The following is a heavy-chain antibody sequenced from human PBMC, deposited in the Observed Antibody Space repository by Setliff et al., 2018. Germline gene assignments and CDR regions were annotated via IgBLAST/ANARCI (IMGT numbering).Heavy chain of an antibody. CDR1: GYTFSSYA. Sequence: ASVKVSCKASGYTFSSYAISWVRQAPGQGLEWLGWISVYSGNTDYAQNFQGRVTMTADTSTSTAYMELRSLTSDDTAVYCCARRPRAVYGSGRRNWFLDYWGQGTLVTVSS. CDR3: ARRPRAVYGSGRRNWFLDY. J-gene: IGHJ4*02. CDR2: ISVYSGNT. V-gene: IGHV1-18*01. D-gene: IGHD3-10*01.